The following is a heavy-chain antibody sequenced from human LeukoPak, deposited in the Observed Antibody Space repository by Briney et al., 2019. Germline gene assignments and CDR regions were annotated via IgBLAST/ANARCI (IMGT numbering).Heavy chain of an antibody. D-gene: IGHD2-21*02. J-gene: IGHJ4*02. V-gene: IGHV3-48*03. CDR1: GFTFSSYE. CDR2: ISSSGSTI. Sequence: GGSLRLSCAASGFTFSSYEMNWVRQAPGKGLEWVSYISSSGSTIYYADSVKGRFTISRDNAKNSLYLQMSSLRAEDTAVYYCAREGGTVTADYWGQGTLVTVSS. CDR3: AREGGTVTADY.